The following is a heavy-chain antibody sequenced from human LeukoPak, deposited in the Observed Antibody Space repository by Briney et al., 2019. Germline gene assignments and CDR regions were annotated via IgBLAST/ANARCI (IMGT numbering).Heavy chain of an antibody. CDR1: GFTYSSYG. Sequence: PGGSLRLSCAASGFTYSSYGMNWVRQAPGKGLEWVSFVSIGGTYIYYADSVKGRFTISRDDAKNSLYLQMNSLTAEDTAEYYCARNKINTVTTGWYFDLWGRGTLVTVSS. D-gene: IGHD4-17*01. CDR2: VSIGGTYI. CDR3: ARNKINTVTTGWYFDL. J-gene: IGHJ2*01. V-gene: IGHV3-21*01.